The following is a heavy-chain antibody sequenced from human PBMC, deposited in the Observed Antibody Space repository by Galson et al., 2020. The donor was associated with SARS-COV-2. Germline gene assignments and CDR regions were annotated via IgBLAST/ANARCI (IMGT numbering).Heavy chain of an antibody. D-gene: IGHD3-10*01. Sequence: SGPTLVKPTQTLTLTCTFSGFSLSTSGMCVSWIRQPPGKALEWLALIDWDEDKYYSTSLKTRLTISKDTTKNQVVLTMTNMEPVETATYYCAQISNVVRDLGLEDIYYYYSMDVWGQGTTVTVSS. CDR2: IDWDEDK. J-gene: IGHJ6*02. V-gene: IGHV2-70*01. CDR3: AQISNVVRDLGLEDIYYYYSMDV. CDR1: GFSLSTSGMC.